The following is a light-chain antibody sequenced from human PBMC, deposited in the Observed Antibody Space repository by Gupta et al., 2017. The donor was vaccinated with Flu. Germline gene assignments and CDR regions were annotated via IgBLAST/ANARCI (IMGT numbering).Light chain of an antibody. CDR2: KAS. V-gene: IGKV1-5*03. CDR3: QQDSCSPVT. CDR1: KGIRFW. Sequence: PPTLSASGGDRDTITWRDSKGIRFWVAWYQQKPGTAPHLLIYKASSLEDGVPSRFSGSGSGTEFTLTISDRQPDDFATYYCQQDSCSPVTFGRGTKL. J-gene: IGKJ4*01.